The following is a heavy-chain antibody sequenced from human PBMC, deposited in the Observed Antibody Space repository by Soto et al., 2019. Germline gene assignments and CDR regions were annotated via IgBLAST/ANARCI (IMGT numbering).Heavy chain of an antibody. Sequence: PSETLSLTCTVPGGSVNIGTYYCSWIRQPPGKGMEKIGLIHYSGSTNYKISLKGRVTMSVDTSKNQFSLKLTSVNTSDTAIYYCTRGGDPYKTGHWGQGTLVTVSS. CDR2: IHYSGST. J-gene: IGHJ4*02. V-gene: IGHV4-61*01. CDR3: TRGGDPYKTGH. D-gene: IGHD2-21*01. CDR1: GGSVNIGTYY.